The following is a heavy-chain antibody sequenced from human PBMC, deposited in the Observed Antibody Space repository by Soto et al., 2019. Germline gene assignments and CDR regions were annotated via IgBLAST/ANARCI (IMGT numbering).Heavy chain of an antibody. D-gene: IGHD1-1*01. CDR2: IYHSGYT. Sequence: QLQLQESGSGLVKPSQTLSLTCTVSGGSISSGGYAWNWIRQAPGKGLEWIGYIYHSGYTLYNPSLKGRVTISVDKSKNHLALNLPSLTAADTAVYYCGRDQLEGNWFDPWGQGTLVTVSS. V-gene: IGHV4-30-2*01. CDR3: GRDQLEGNWFDP. J-gene: IGHJ5*02. CDR1: GGSISSGGYA.